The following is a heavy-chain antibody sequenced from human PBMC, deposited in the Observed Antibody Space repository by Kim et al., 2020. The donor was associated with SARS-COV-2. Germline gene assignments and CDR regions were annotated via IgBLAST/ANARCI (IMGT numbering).Heavy chain of an antibody. V-gene: IGHV4-59*13. J-gene: IGHJ5*02. CDR1: GGSISSYY. CDR2: IYYSGST. CDR3: ARGRSIFGVVTAPFDT. Sequence: SETLSLTCTVSGGSISSYYWSWIRQPPGKGLEWIGYIYYSGSTNYNPSLKSRVTISVDTSKNQFSLKLSSVTAADTAVYYCARGRSIFGVVTAPFDTWGQGTLVTVSS. D-gene: IGHD3-3*01.